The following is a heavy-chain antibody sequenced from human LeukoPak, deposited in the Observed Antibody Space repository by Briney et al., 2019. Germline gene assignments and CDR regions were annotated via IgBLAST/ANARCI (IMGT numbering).Heavy chain of an antibody. Sequence: ASVKVSCKTSGYSFTGHYIHWVRQAPGQGLEWMGWINPNNGDTKYAQKFQGGVTMTTDTSISTAYMELSRLRSDDTAMYYCARDSAAYCYGCFDFWGQGTLVTVSS. J-gene: IGHJ4*02. CDR3: ARDSAAYCYGCFDF. V-gene: IGHV1-2*02. D-gene: IGHD2-21*01. CDR1: GYSFTGHY. CDR2: INPNNGDT.